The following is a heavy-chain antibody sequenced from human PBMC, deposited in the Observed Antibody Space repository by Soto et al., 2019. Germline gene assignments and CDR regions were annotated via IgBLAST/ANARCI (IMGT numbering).Heavy chain of an antibody. D-gene: IGHD1-1*01. V-gene: IGHV1-18*01. CDR2: ISAHNGNT. CDR1: GYTFNTYG. J-gene: IGHJ4*02. Sequence: QVHLVQSGAEVKKPGASVKVSCKGSGYTFNTYGITWVRQAPGQGLEWMGWISAHNGNTNYAQKLQGRVTVTRDTSTSTAYLELRSLRSDVTAVYYCARGRYGDYWGQGALVTVSS. CDR3: ARGRYGDY.